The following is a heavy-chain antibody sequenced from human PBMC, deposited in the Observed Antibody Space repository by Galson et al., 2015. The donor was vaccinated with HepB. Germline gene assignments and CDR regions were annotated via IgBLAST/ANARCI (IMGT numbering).Heavy chain of an antibody. Sequence: CAISGDSVSSNSAAWSWIRQSPSRGLEWLGRTHYRSKWYNDYAVSVKSRITINPDTSKNQFSLQLNSVTPEDTAVYYCARDLLRAGYSSGWDLGWFDPWGQGTLVTVSS. CDR2: THYRSKWYN. V-gene: IGHV6-1*01. D-gene: IGHD6-19*01. CDR3: ARDLLRAGYSSGWDLGWFDP. J-gene: IGHJ5*02. CDR1: GDSVSSNSAA.